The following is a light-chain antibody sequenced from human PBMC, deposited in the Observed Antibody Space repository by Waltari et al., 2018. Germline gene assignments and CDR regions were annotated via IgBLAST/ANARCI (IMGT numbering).Light chain of an antibody. J-gene: IGLJ1*01. CDR2: AVT. CDR1: SSDIGTHDL. V-gene: IGLV2-23*02. Sequence: QSALTQPASVSGSPGQSITIPCTGTSSDIGTHDLVSWYQQQPGKAPNILIDAVTKSPSGVSGRCCGHKAGKTASLTVAGLQAEDEADYYCCSYAGSSTYVFGTGTKVTVL. CDR3: CSYAGSSTYV.